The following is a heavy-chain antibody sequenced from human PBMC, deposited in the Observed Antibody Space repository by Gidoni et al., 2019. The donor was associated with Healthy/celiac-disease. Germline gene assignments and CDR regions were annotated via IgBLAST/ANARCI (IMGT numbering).Heavy chain of an antibody. CDR3: ARRSRDGYVFDY. Sequence: EVQLVESGGGLVQPGGSMSLSCAASGFTFSSYAMHWVRQAPGKGLEYVSAISSNGGSTYYANSVKGRFTISRDNSKNTLYLQMGSLRAEDMAVYYCARRSRDGYVFDYWGQGTLVTVSS. D-gene: IGHD2-21*01. CDR2: ISSNGGST. V-gene: IGHV3-64*01. CDR1: GFTFSSYA. J-gene: IGHJ4*02.